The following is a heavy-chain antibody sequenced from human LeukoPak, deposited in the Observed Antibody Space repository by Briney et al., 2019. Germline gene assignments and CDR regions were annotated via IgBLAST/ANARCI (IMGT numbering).Heavy chain of an antibody. D-gene: IGHD3-10*01. J-gene: IGHJ4*02. Sequence: KFQGRVTITGDTSATTAYLELSSLRSEDTAVYYCAIWFGESFDYWGQGTLVTVSS. CDR3: AIWFGESFDY. V-gene: IGHV1-3*01.